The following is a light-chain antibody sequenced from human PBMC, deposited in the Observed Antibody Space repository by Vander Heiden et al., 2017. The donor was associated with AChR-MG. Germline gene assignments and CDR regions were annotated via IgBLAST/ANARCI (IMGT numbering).Light chain of an antibody. V-gene: IGLV2-8*01. Sequence: QSALTQPPSASGSPGQSVTISCPGTSSDVGGYKYVSWYQQHPGKAPKLMIYEVSKRPSGVPDRFSGAKSGNTASLTVSGLQAEDEADYYCSSYAGSNTPYVFGTGTKVTVL. CDR1: SSDVGGYKY. CDR3: SSYAGSNTPYV. CDR2: EVS. J-gene: IGLJ1*01.